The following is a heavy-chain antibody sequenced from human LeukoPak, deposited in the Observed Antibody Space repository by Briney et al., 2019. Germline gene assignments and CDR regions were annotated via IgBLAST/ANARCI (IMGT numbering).Heavy chain of an antibody. V-gene: IGHV3-33*01. D-gene: IGHD4-11*01. CDR3: ARRSSKSPGQDYYYYMDV. CDR1: GFTFSSNG. CDR2: IWSDGSIK. J-gene: IGHJ6*03. Sequence: GGSLRLSCAASGFTFSSNGMHWVRQAPGKGLEWVTVIWSDGSIKYYADSVKGRFTISRDNSKNTLYLQMNSLRAEDTAVYYRARRSSKSPGQDYYYYMDVWGKGTTVTVSS.